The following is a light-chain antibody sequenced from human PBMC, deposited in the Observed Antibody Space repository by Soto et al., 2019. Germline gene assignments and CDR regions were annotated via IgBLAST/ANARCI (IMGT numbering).Light chain of an antibody. J-gene: IGKJ2*01. Sequence: EIVLTQSPATLSLSPGERATLSCRASQSVSSYLAWYKQKPGQAPRLLIYDASNRATGIQARFSGSGSGTDFTLTISSLEPEYFAVYYCQQRSNWPPYTFGQGTKLEIK. V-gene: IGKV3-11*01. CDR1: QSVSSY. CDR3: QQRSNWPPYT. CDR2: DAS.